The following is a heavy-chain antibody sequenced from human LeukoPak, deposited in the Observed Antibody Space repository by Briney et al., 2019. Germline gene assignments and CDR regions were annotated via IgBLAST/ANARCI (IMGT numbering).Heavy chain of an antibody. Sequence: PGGSLRLSCADSGFTFSSYWIHWVRQAPGEGLGCVSRTKSDVSINYADSVKSRFTISRDNAKNTLSLQMNSLRAEDTGVYYCARAPSEIGGYYPEYFRHWGQGTLVTVSS. CDR2: TKSDVSI. CDR3: ARAPSEIGGYYPEYFRH. D-gene: IGHD3-22*01. CDR1: GFTFSSYW. J-gene: IGHJ1*01. V-gene: IGHV3-74*01.